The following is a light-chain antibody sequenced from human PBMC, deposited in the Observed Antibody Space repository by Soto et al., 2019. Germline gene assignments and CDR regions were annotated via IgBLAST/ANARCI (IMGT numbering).Light chain of an antibody. CDR1: PRVSTK. CDR2: DVT. V-gene: IGKV3D-15*01. J-gene: IGKJ4*02. CDR3: QQFGILPLT. Sequence: SPATLTVATGERVSFSGMASPRVSTKTAGSQHQPGQAPTLLIYDVTSTPTDIPARFSGGGSGTDFTLTISKLQPEDFAVYYCQQFGILPLTFGEGTKVDI.